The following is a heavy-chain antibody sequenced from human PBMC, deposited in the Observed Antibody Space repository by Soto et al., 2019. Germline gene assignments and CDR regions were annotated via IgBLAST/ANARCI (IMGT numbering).Heavy chain of an antibody. J-gene: IGHJ4*02. V-gene: IGHV3-30*03. CDR2: ISFDGSNK. CDR1: GFTFSLFG. Sequence: QVQLVESGGGVVQPGGSLRLSCAASGFTFSLFGIHWVRQAPGKGLEWVAVISFDGSNKYYADSAQGRFTISRDNSKNTLYLQMNNLRAEDRAVYYCARDPKRSLLYFDYWGQGTLVTVSS. CDR3: ARDPKRSLLYFDY. D-gene: IGHD3-22*01.